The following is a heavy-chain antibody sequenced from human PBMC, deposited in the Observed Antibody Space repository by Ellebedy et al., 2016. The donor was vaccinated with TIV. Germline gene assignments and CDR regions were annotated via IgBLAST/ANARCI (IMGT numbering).Heavy chain of an antibody. V-gene: IGHV3-15*01. CDR2: IKSKTDGGTT. CDR1: GFTFSNAW. CDR3: TTDNGATVFTGR. J-gene: IGHJ3*01. D-gene: IGHD1-26*01. Sequence: GESLKISCAASGFTFSNAWMSWVRQAPGKGLEWVGRIKSKTDGGTTDYAAPVKGRFTISRDDSKNTLYLQMNSLKTEDTAVYYCGTTDNGATVFTGRWGQGTMVTVSS.